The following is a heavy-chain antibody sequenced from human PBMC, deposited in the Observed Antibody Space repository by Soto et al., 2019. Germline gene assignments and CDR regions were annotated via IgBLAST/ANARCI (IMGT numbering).Heavy chain of an antibody. CDR1: GFTFSSYA. V-gene: IGHV3-23*01. CDR3: AKVITYYYDSSGPTPYYGMDV. J-gene: IGHJ6*02. D-gene: IGHD3-22*01. Sequence: GGSLRLSCAASGFTFSSYAMSWVRLAPGKGLEWVSAISGSGGSTYYADSVKGRFTISRDNSKNTLYLQMNSLRAEDTAVYYCAKVITYYYDSSGPTPYYGMDVWGQGTTVTVSS. CDR2: ISGSGGST.